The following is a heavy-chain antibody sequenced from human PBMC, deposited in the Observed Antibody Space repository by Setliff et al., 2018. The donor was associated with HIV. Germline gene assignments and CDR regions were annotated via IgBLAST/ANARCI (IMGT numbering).Heavy chain of an antibody. CDR3: ASRRGGGFLAWPDPYFDY. CDR2: VHYGGSI. D-gene: IGHD3-3*01. J-gene: IGHJ4*02. CDR1: GGPISTNDYY. Sequence: PSETLSLTCTVSGGPISTNDYYWGFIRQSPGKGLEWIASVHYGGSIFYNPSLKSRVTLSVGTSKRQFFLNLSSATTADTAMYYCASRRGGGFLAWPDPYFDYWGQGTLVTVSS. V-gene: IGHV4-39*01.